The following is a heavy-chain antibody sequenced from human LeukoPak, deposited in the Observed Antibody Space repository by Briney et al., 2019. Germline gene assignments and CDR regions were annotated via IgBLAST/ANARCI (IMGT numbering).Heavy chain of an antibody. V-gene: IGHV3-21*01. D-gene: IGHD3-10*01. CDR3: ARAVVRPYFDL. J-gene: IGHJ2*01. CDR1: GFTFSSYS. Sequence: GGSLRLSCAASGFTFSSYSMNWVRQAPGKGLEWVSSITSSSSYIYYADSVKGRFTISRDNAKNSLYLQMNSLRAEDTAVYYCARAVVRPYFDLWGRGTLVTVSS. CDR2: ITSSSSYI.